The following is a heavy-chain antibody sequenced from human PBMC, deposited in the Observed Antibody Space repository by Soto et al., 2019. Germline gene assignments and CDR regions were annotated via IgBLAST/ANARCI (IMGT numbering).Heavy chain of an antibody. CDR3: AKGGAQLLHYNWFDP. V-gene: IGHV3-23*01. J-gene: IGHJ5*02. Sequence: GGSLRLSCAASGFTFSTYAMSWVRQAPGKGLEWVSAISGSGGSTYYADSVKGRFTISRDNSKNTLYLQMNSLRAEDTAVYYCAKGGAQLLHYNWFDPWGQGTLVTVSS. CDR1: GFTFSTYA. CDR2: ISGSGGST. D-gene: IGHD2-2*01.